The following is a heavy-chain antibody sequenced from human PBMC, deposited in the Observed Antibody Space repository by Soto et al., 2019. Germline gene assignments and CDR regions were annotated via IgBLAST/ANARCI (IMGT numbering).Heavy chain of an antibody. Sequence: QVQLVESGGGVVQPGRSLRLSCVGSGFSFSNYGMHWVRQAPGKGLEWVALISFDGNNKYYGDSVKGRFTISRDNSKNTLFVEMKSPRVEDTALYYCAKDSGSGWYEGGSDVWGQGTMVTVSS. CDR1: GFSFSNYG. V-gene: IGHV3-30*18. CDR2: ISFDGNNK. CDR3: AKDSGSGWYEGGSDV. D-gene: IGHD6-19*01. J-gene: IGHJ3*01.